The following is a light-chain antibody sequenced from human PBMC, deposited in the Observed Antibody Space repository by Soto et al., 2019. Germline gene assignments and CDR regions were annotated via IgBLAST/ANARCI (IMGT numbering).Light chain of an antibody. Sequence: QSVLTQPPSASGTPGQRVSISCSGTSSNIGDNVVNWYQQVSGTAPKLLIYSSEMRPSGVPDRFSGSRSGSSASLAISGLQSEDEAEYYCATWDDNLDDWVFGGGTKVTVL. V-gene: IGLV1-44*01. J-gene: IGLJ3*02. CDR2: SSE. CDR1: SSNIGDNV. CDR3: ATWDDNLDDWV.